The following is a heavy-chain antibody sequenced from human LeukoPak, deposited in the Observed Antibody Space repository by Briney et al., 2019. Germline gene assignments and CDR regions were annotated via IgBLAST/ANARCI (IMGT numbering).Heavy chain of an antibody. CDR3: ARSRGSSRAYFDY. Sequence: ASVKVSCKASGYTFIDYDLNWVRQATGQGLEWMGLMSPNTGHIGYAQNFQGRVTMSRDPSISTAVMELTSLRSDDTAVYYCARSRGSSRAYFDYWGQGAVVTVSS. V-gene: IGHV1-8*01. CDR2: MSPNTGHI. D-gene: IGHD3-10*01. J-gene: IGHJ4*02. CDR1: GYTFIDYD.